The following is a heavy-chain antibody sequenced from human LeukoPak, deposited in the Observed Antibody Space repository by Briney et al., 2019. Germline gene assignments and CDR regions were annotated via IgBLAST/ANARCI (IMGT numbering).Heavy chain of an antibody. CDR2: INPNSGGT. CDR3: ARDSSRITIFGVAACGMDV. D-gene: IGHD3-3*01. CDR1: GYTFTGYY. J-gene: IGHJ6*02. Sequence: ASVKVSCKASGYTFTGYYMHWVRQAPGQGLEWMGRINPNSGGTNYAQKFQGWVTMTRDTSISTAYMELSRLRSDDTAVYYCARDSSRITIFGVAACGMDVWGQGTTVTVSS. V-gene: IGHV1-2*04.